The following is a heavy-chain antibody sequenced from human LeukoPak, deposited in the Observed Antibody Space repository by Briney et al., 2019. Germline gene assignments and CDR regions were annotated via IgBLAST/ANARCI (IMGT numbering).Heavy chain of an antibody. J-gene: IGHJ4*02. CDR3: ARDLGHRVYDSGSDY. V-gene: IGHV4-59*01. CDR2: IYYSGST. CDR1: GVSISSYY. Sequence: PSETLSLSCAVSGVSISSYYWSWIRQPPGKGLEWIGYIYYSGSTNYNPSLKSRVTISVDTSKNQFSLKLSSVTAADTAVYYCARDLGHRVYDSGSDYWGQGTLVTVSS. D-gene: IGHD5/OR15-5a*01.